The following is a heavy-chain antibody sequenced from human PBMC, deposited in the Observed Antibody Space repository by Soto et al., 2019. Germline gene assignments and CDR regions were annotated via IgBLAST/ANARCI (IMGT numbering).Heavy chain of an antibody. V-gene: IGHV1-3*01. J-gene: IGHJ4*02. D-gene: IGHD4-17*01. CDR2: INAGNGNT. CDR1: GYTFTSYA. Sequence: ASVKVSCKASGYTFTSYAMHWVRQAPGQRLEWMGWINAGNGNTKYSQKFQGRVTITRDTSASTAYMELSSLRSEDTAVYYCAIILDYGDSSLVYWGQGTLVTGSS. CDR3: AIILDYGDSSLVY.